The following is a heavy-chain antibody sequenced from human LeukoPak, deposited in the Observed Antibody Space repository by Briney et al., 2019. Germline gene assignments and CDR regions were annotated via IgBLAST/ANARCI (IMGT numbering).Heavy chain of an antibody. V-gene: IGHV3-23*01. D-gene: IGHD6-13*01. Sequence: GGSLRLSCAASGFSFSSYAMGWVRQAPGKGLEWVSSISGTGGRTYYADSVKGRFTISRDNSRNTLSLQMNSLRVEDTAVYFCAKGPYSDSSEWFQYWGQGTLFSVSS. J-gene: IGHJ1*01. CDR2: ISGTGGRT. CDR3: AKGPYSDSSEWFQY. CDR1: GFSFSSYA.